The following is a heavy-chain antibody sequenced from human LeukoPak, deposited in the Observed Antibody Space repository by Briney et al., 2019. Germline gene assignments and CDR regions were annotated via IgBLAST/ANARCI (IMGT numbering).Heavy chain of an antibody. J-gene: IGHJ4*02. CDR2: IYHSGST. V-gene: IGHV4-39*07. D-gene: IGHD3-10*01. CDR1: GGSISSSSYY. Sequence: SETLSLTCTVSGGSISSSSYYWGWIRQPPGKGLEWIGSIYHSGSTYYNPSLKSRVTISVDTSKNQFSLKLSSVTAADTAVYYCASQYYYGSGNDYWGQGTLVTVSS. CDR3: ASQYYYGSGNDY.